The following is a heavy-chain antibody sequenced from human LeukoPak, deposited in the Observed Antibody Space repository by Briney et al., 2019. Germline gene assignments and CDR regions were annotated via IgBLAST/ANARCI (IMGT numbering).Heavy chain of an antibody. CDR3: AKVLDSSGYFRGAFDI. Sequence: GGSLRLSCAASGFTFSSYAMSWVRQAPGKGLEWVSAINGSGGSTYYADSVKGRFTISRDNSKNTLYLQMNSLRAEDTAVYYCAKVLDSSGYFRGAFDIWGQGTMVTVSS. D-gene: IGHD3-22*01. V-gene: IGHV3-23*01. J-gene: IGHJ3*02. CDR1: GFTFSSYA. CDR2: INGSGGST.